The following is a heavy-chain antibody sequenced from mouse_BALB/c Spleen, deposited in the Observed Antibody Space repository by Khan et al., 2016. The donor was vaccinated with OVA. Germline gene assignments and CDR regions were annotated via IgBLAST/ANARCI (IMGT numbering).Heavy chain of an antibody. J-gene: IGHJ2*01. Sequence: EVELVVSGPGLVKPSQSLSLTCTFTGYSITSDYAWNWIRQFPGNNLAWMGYLSHSGNIHYNPSLKIRISITRDTSKNQFFLQLNSVTNEDTATYYCARIYGGDFDYWGQGTTLTVSS. CDR2: LSHSGNI. CDR1: GYSITSDYA. D-gene: IGHD1-1*01. CDR3: ARIYGGDFDY. V-gene: IGHV3-2*02.